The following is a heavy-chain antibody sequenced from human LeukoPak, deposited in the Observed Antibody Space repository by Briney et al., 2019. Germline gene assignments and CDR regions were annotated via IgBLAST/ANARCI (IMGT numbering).Heavy chain of an antibody. CDR1: GYTFTSYG. V-gene: IGHV1-2*02. J-gene: IGHJ6*03. D-gene: IGHD2-15*01. CDR3: ARTPMGGHFYMDV. CDR2: INPNSDGR. Sequence: ASVKVSCKASGYTFTSYGISWVRQATGQGLEWMGWINPNSDGRNYAQKFQGRVTMTWDTSISTAYMALSSLTSDDTAVFFCARTPMGGHFYMDVWGKGTAVIVSS.